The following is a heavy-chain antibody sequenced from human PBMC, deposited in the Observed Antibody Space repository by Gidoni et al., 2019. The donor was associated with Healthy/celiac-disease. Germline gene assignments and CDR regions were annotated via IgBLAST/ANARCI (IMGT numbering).Heavy chain of an antibody. J-gene: IGHJ6*02. CDR2: IDYSGST. CDR1: GGSISRGGYS. Sequence: QVQLQASGPGLVKPSQTLSLPCPVSGGSISRGGYSWSWSCHHPGKGMEWIGDIDYSGSTYYNPSIKSLVTISVDTSKNQFSLKLSSVTAADTAVYYCARVGSSGYYLGMDVWGQGTTVTVSS. CDR3: ARVGSSGYYLGMDV. V-gene: IGHV4-31*01. D-gene: IGHD3-22*01.